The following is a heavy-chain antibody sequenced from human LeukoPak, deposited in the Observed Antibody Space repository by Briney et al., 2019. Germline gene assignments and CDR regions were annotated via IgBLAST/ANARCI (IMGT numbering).Heavy chain of an antibody. CDR3: ARGRSYPRAAKYGMDV. J-gene: IGHJ6*02. CDR1: DGSFSGYY. V-gene: IGHV4-34*01. CDR2: INHSGST. Sequence: SETLSLTCAVYDGSFSGYYWSWIRQPPGKGLEWIGEINHSGSTNYNPSLKSRVTISVDTSKNQFSLKLSSVTAADTAVYYCARGRSYPRAAKYGMDVWGQGTTVTVSS. D-gene: IGHD3-16*02.